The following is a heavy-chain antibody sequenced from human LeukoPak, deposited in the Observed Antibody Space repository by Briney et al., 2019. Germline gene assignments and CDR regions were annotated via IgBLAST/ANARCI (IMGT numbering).Heavy chain of an antibody. CDR3: AKETGRWELE. CDR2: ISNDGSNK. D-gene: IGHD1-26*01. V-gene: IGHV3-30*18. Sequence: GRSLRLSCAASGFVFSSYGIHWVRQAPGKGLEWVAVISNDGSNKFYANSVRGRFTISRDNSKNTLFLQMNSLRAEDTAVYYCAKETGRWELEWGQGTLVTVSS. J-gene: IGHJ4*02. CDR1: GFVFSSYG.